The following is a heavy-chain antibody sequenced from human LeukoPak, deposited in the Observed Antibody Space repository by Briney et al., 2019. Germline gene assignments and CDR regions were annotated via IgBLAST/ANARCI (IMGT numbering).Heavy chain of an antibody. J-gene: IGHJ4*02. Sequence: GASVKVSCKASGYTFTSYGISWVRQAPGQGLEWMGWISAYNGNTNYAQKFQGRVTMTTDTSTSTAYMELRSLGSDDTALYYCARDSYGINAAGLTVGFDYWGQGTLVTVSS. V-gene: IGHV1-18*01. CDR3: ARDSYGINAAGLTVGFDY. CDR1: GYTFTSYG. CDR2: ISAYNGNT. D-gene: IGHD6-13*01.